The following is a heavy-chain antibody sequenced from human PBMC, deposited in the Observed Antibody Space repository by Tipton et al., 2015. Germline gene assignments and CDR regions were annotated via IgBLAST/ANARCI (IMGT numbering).Heavy chain of an antibody. V-gene: IGHV4-59*01. J-gene: IGHJ4*02. D-gene: IGHD1-1*01. CDR1: GGSISSYY. CDR2: IYYSGST. CDR3: ARLRVAPTGGGFDY. Sequence: TLSLTCNVSGGSISSYYWSWIRQPPGKGLEWFGFIYYSGSTNYNPSLKSRVTISVDTSKNQFSLKLRSVTAADTAVYYCARLRVAPTGGGFDYWGQGTLVTV.